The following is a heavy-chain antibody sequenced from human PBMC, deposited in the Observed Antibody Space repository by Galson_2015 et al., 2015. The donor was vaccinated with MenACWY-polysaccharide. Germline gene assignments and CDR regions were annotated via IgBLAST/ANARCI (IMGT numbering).Heavy chain of an antibody. V-gene: IGHV4-31*03. CDR3: ARGGRAVSNRNWFDP. Sequence: TLSLTCTVSGDSITSGGYFWSWIRQHPGKGLGWIASISYDGGTYYNPSLKSRVTISVDTPKNQFSLKLSSVTAADTAVYYCARGGRAVSNRNWFDPWGQGTLVTVSS. D-gene: IGHD3-16*01. CDR2: ISYDGGT. CDR1: GDSITSGGYF. J-gene: IGHJ5*02.